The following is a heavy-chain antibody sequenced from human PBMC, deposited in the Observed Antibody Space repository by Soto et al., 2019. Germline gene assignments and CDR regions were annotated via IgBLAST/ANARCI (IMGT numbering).Heavy chain of an antibody. CDR1: GYTFTGYF. D-gene: IGHD2-2*01. J-gene: IGHJ4*02. CDR2: INPNSGVT. V-gene: IGHV1-2*02. Sequence: GASVKVSCKASGYTFTGYFIHWVRQAPGEGLEWVGYINPNSGVTKYAPRFLGRVTITRDTSIRTAYMDLNNLRSDDTAAYFCARGGGTIRAPLLWGPGTLVTVSS. CDR3: ARGGGTIRAPLL.